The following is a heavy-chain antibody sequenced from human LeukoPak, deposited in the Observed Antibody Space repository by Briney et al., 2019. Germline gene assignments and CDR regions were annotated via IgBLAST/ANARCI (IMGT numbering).Heavy chain of an antibody. CDR2: ISSSGSTI. J-gene: IGHJ4*02. CDR1: GFTFSSYE. CDR3: ARTNSGSFDY. V-gene: IGHV3-48*03. D-gene: IGHD1-26*01. Sequence: GGSLRLSCAASGFTFSSYEMNWVRQAPGKGLEWVSYISSSGSTIYYADSVKGRFTISRDNAKNSLYLQMNSLRAEDTAVYYCARTNSGSFDYWGQGTLVTVSS.